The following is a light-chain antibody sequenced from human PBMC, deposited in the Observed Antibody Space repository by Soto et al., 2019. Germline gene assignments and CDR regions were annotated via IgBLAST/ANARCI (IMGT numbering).Light chain of an antibody. Sequence: QAVVTQPPSVSGAPGQRVTISCTGSSSNIGAGYDVHWYQQLPGTAPKLLIYGNSNRPSGVPDRFSGSKSGTSAYLDITGLQAEDEADYYCQSYDSSLSGYVFGTGTKVTVL. CDR2: GNS. CDR3: QSYDSSLSGYV. J-gene: IGLJ1*01. CDR1: SSNIGAGYD. V-gene: IGLV1-40*01.